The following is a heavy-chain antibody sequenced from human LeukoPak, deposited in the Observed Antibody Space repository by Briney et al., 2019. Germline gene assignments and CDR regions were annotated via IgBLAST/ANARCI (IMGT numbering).Heavy chain of an antibody. Sequence: QSGGSLRLSCAASGFTFSSYAMGWVRQAPGKGLEWVSSISGSGDSIYYADSVKGRFTFPRDNSKNTLYLQMNSLRAEDTAVYYCAKDSGDEPQWLVYRGAFDVWGQGIMVTVSS. CDR1: GFTFSSYA. D-gene: IGHD6-19*01. V-gene: IGHV3-23*01. J-gene: IGHJ3*01. CDR3: AKDSGDEPQWLVYRGAFDV. CDR2: ISGSGDSI.